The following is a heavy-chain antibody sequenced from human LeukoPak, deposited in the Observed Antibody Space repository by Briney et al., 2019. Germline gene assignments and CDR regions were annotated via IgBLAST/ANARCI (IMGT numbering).Heavy chain of an antibody. Sequence: SETLSLTCAVSGGSISSSNWWSWVRQPPGKGLEWIGEIYHSGSTNYNPSLKSRVTISVDKSKNQFSLKLSSVTAADTAVYYCARDPANCSSTSCYSFDYWGQGTLVTVFS. CDR3: ARDPANCSSTSCYSFDY. CDR1: GGSISSSNW. J-gene: IGHJ4*02. D-gene: IGHD2-2*01. CDR2: IYHSGST. V-gene: IGHV4-4*02.